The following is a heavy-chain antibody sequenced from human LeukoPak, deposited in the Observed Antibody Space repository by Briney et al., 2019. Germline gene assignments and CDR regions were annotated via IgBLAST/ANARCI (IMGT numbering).Heavy chain of an antibody. CDR3: ARAGLYSGSGLDY. J-gene: IGHJ4*02. D-gene: IGHD5-12*01. V-gene: IGHV3-21*01. Sequence: GACLRPAFAVSGFSFSSDNINWGRQTPGRGLEWVSSISGGSRTMYCAASVKCRFPISSPNAKTSLYLEMSRLRAQHSTVYHWARAGLYSGSGLDYWGQGTLVTVS. CDR1: GFSFSSDN. CDR2: ISGGSRTM.